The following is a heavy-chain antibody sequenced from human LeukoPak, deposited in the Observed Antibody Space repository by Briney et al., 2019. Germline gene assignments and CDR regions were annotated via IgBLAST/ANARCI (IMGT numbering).Heavy chain of an antibody. V-gene: IGHV1-46*01. CDR2: INPSGGST. CDR1: GYTFTSYY. CDR3: ARVRGAGTFHY. J-gene: IGHJ4*02. D-gene: IGHD3-10*01. Sequence: ASVKVSCKASGYTFTSYYMHWVRQAPGQGLEWMGIINPSGGSTSYAQKFQGRVTMARDTSTSTVYMELSSLRSEDTAVYYCARVRGAGTFHYWGQGTLVTVSS.